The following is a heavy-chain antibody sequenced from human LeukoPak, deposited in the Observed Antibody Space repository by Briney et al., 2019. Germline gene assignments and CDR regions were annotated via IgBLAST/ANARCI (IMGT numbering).Heavy chain of an antibody. CDR2: ISAYNGNT. D-gene: IGHD1-26*01. Sequence: ASVKVSCKASGYIFTTYGVSWVRQAPGQGLEWMGWISAYNGNTNYAQKLQGRVTMTTDTSTSTAYMELRSLRSDDTAVYYCARATPPGGGYYTPFDYWGQGTLVTVSS. CDR1: GYIFTTYG. J-gene: IGHJ4*02. V-gene: IGHV1-18*01. CDR3: ARATPPGGGYYTPFDY.